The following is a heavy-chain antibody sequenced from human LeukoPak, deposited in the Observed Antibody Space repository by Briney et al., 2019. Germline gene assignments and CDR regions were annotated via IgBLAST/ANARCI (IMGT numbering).Heavy chain of an antibody. D-gene: IGHD5-24*01. J-gene: IGHJ4*01. CDR3: ARDRGWQQFDY. Sequence: GGSLRLSCVASGFAFSSSWMTWVRQAPGMGLERVANIKADGSGKYYVDSVRGRFSISRDNAKDSLYLELNSLRAEDTGVYFCARDRGWQQFDYWGQGTLVTVSS. V-gene: IGHV3-7*01. CDR1: GFAFSSSW. CDR2: IKADGSGK.